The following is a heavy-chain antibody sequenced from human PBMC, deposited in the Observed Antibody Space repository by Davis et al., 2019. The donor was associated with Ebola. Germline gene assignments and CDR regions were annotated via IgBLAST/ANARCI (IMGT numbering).Heavy chain of an antibody. CDR3: ARVSGDIVFDGMDV. D-gene: IGHD2-15*01. CDR2: IYSGGST. CDR1: AITFSSYA. Sequence: GESLKISCADSAITFSSYAMTWVRQAPGKGLEWVSVIYSGGSTYYADSVKGRFTISRDNSKNTLYLQMNSLRAEDTAVYYCARVSGDIVFDGMDVWGQGTTVTVSS. J-gene: IGHJ6*02. V-gene: IGHV3-66*01.